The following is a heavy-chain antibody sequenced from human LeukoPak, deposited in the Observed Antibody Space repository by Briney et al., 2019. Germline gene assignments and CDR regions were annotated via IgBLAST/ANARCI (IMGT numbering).Heavy chain of an antibody. D-gene: IGHD6-13*01. Sequence: QPGGSLRLSCAASGFIFSSYSMSWVRQAPGKGLEWVSAIGVSGGNTYYADSVKGRFTISRDNSKNTLYLQMNSLRAEDTAVYYCAKDSARGGSWYYFDYWGQGTLVTVSS. CDR3: AKDSARGGSWYYFDY. CDR1: GFIFSSYS. J-gene: IGHJ4*02. CDR2: IGVSGGNT. V-gene: IGHV3-23*01.